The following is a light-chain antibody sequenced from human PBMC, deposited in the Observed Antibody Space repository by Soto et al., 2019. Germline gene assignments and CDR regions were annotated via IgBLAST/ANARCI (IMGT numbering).Light chain of an antibody. Sequence: QSVLTQPRSVSGSPGQSVTISCTGTSRDVGGYKYVSWYQQHPGKSPILLIYDVSKRPSGVPDLFSGSKSGNTASLTISGLQAEDEADYYCCSYAGSYTSLYVFGTGTKVTVL. CDR3: CSYAGSYTSLYV. CDR2: DVS. CDR1: SRDVGGYKY. J-gene: IGLJ1*01. V-gene: IGLV2-11*01.